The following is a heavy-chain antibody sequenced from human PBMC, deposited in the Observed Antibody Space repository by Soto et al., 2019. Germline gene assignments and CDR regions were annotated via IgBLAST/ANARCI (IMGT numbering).Heavy chain of an antibody. D-gene: IGHD2-2*01. CDR3: ARDRDALDY. V-gene: IGHV3-66*01. J-gene: IGHJ4*02. CDR2: IYSGGST. Sequence: EVQLVESGGGLVQPGGSLRLSCAASGLTVSNNHMSWVRQAPGRGLEWVSVIYSGGSTHNADSVKGRFTISRDNSKNTLYLQMNSLRVEDTAVYYCARDRDALDYWGQGTLVPVSS. CDR1: GLTVSNNH.